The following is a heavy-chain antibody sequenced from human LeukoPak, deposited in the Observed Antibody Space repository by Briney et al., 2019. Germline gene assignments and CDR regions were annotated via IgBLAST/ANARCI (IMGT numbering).Heavy chain of an antibody. Sequence: GGSLRLSCAASGFTFSDYYMSWIRQAPGKGLEWGSYISSSGSTIYYADSVKGRFTISRDNAKNSLYLQMNSLRAEDKAVYYCASSDLRSGSYFDYWGQGTLVTVSS. CDR1: GFTFSDYY. CDR2: ISSSGSTI. D-gene: IGHD3-10*01. J-gene: IGHJ4*02. V-gene: IGHV3-11*04. CDR3: ASSDLRSGSYFDY.